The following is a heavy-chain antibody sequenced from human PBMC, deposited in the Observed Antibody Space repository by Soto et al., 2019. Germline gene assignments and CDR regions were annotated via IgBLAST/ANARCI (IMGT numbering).Heavy chain of an antibody. Sequence: EVQLVESGGGLVQPGGSLRLSCAASGFTFSSYSMNWVRQAPGKGLEWVSYISSSSSTIYYADSVKGRFTISRDNAKNSLYLQMNSLRDEDTAVYYCYGVVVVAATNTPGDYWGQGTLVTVSS. CDR3: YGVVVVAATNTPGDY. D-gene: IGHD2-15*01. CDR1: GFTFSSYS. CDR2: ISSSSSTI. V-gene: IGHV3-48*02. J-gene: IGHJ4*02.